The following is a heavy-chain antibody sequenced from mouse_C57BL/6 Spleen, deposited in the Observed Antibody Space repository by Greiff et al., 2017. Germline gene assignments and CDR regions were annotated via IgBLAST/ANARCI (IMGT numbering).Heavy chain of an antibody. D-gene: IGHD2-4*01. CDR2: IYPSNGGT. Sequence: QVQLQQPGAELVKPGASVKLSCKASGYTFTSYWMHWVKQRPGQGLEWIGNIYPSNGGTNYNEKFKSKATLTVDKSSSTAYMQLSRLTSEDSAVEYYVSDCDYDGFAYWGQGTMVTVSA. CDR3: VSDCDYDGFAY. J-gene: IGHJ3*01. CDR1: GYTFTSYW. V-gene: IGHV1-53*01.